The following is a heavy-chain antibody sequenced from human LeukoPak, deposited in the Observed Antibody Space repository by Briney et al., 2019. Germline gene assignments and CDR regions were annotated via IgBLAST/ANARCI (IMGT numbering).Heavy chain of an antibody. V-gene: IGHV3-21*01. J-gene: IGHJ3*02. Sequence: GGSLRLSCAASGFTFNIYTMTRVRQAPGKGLEWVSSIGSSSRYIYYADSVKGRFTISRDNDKNSVYLQMNSLRAEDTAVYYCARDCSSSAFDIWGQGTMVTVSS. CDR2: IGSSSRYI. D-gene: IGHD2-15*01. CDR3: ARDCSSSAFDI. CDR1: GFTFNIYT.